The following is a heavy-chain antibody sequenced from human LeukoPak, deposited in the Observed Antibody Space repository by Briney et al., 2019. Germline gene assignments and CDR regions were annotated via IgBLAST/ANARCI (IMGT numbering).Heavy chain of an antibody. CDR2: IYTSGST. J-gene: IGHJ5*02. CDR1: GGSISSGSYY. V-gene: IGHV4-61*02. D-gene: IGHD3-10*01. CDR3: ARVDRYYYGSGSYYIWFDP. Sequence: SETLSLTCTVSGGSISSGSYYWSWIRQPAGKGLEWIGRIYTSGSTKYNPSLRSRVTISVDTSKNQFSLKLSSVTAADTAVHYCARVDRYYYGSGSYYIWFDPWGQGTLVTVSS.